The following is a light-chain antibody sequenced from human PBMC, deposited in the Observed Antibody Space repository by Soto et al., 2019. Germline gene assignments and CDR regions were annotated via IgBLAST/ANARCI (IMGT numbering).Light chain of an antibody. J-gene: IGLJ3*02. CDR2: SNY. V-gene: IGLV1-44*01. CDR1: SSNIGSYT. CDR3: AAWDDGLNGWV. Sequence: QSVLTQPPSASGTPGQRVTMSCSGSSSNIGSYTVNWFQQLPGTAPKLLIYSNYHRPSGVPDRFSGSKSGTSASLAISGLQSEDEANYYCAAWDDGLNGWVFGGGTKLTVL.